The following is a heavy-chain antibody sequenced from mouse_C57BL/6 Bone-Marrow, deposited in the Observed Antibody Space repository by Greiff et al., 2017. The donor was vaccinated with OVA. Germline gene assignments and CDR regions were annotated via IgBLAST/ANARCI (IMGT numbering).Heavy chain of an antibody. CDR2: IDPATGGT. CDR1: GFTFTDYY. CDR3: ARDPYGYCYFGG. J-gene: IGHJ1*03. V-gene: IGHV1-18*01. Sequence: EVQLQQSGPELVKPGASVKISCKASGFTFTDYYMDWVKQSHGKSLEWIGDIDPATGGTIYHQKFKGKATLTVDKSSNTAYLQLRSLTSEDTAIYYCARDPYGYCYFGGRGTGATVT. D-gene: IGHD1-1*01.